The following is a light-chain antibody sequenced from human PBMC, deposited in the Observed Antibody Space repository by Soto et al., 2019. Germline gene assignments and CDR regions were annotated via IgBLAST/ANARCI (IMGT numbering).Light chain of an antibody. CDR2: GAS. Sequence: EIVLTQSPGTLSLSPGERATLSCRASQSINSRYLAWYQQKPGQAPRLVIYGASSRATGIPDRFSGSGSGTEFTLTISRLEPEDFAVYYGQKYGSSTWYTFGQGTKLEIK. J-gene: IGKJ2*01. CDR1: QSINSRY. CDR3: QKYGSSTWYT. V-gene: IGKV3-20*01.